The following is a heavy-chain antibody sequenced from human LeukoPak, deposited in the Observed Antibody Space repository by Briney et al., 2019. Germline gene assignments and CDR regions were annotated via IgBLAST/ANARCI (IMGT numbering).Heavy chain of an antibody. J-gene: IGHJ4*02. V-gene: IGHV4-34*01. D-gene: IGHD3-10*01. Sequence: SETLSLTCAVYGGSFSGYYWSWIRQPPGKGLEWIGEINHSGSTNYNPSLKSRVTISVDTSKNQFSLKLSSVTAADTAVYYCARLGYYGSGSYYNSFDYWGQGTLVTVSS. CDR2: INHSGST. CDR1: GGSFSGYY. CDR3: ARLGYYGSGSYYNSFDY.